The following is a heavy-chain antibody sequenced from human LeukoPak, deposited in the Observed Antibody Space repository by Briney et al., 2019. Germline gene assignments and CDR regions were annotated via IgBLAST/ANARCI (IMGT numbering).Heavy chain of an antibody. J-gene: IGHJ4*02. CDR1: GFSFTTYW. D-gene: IGHD3-10*01. V-gene: IGHV3-7*01. CDR2: INQDGTEK. CDR3: AKPAKYFYGAETFYFFEH. Sequence: GECLRLSCAASGFSFTTYWMSWVRQAQGKGLEWVANINQDGTEKYYVDSMKGRFTISRDNGKNSLYLQMNSLRVEDTAVYYCAKPAKYFYGAETFYFFEHWGQGTPVTASS.